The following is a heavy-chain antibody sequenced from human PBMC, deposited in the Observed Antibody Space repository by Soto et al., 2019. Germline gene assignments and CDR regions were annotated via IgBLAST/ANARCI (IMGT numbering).Heavy chain of an antibody. J-gene: IGHJ5*02. V-gene: IGHV4-4*07. D-gene: IGHD6-13*01. CDR3: ARGGASSKWLDP. CDR1: GGSISNYY. CDR2: IHDSGSS. Sequence: SETLSLTCTVSGGSISNYYWSWIRQPAGKGLEWLGRIHDSGSSAYNPSLKSRVTISTDTSKNQFSLNLNSVTAADTAVYYCARGGASSKWLDPWGQGILVTVSS.